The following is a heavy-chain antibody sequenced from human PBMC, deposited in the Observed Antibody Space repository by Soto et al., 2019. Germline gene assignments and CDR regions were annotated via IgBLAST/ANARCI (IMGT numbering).Heavy chain of an antibody. CDR1: GFSLYSYV. J-gene: IGHJ5*02. V-gene: IGHV3-30*01. CDR2: ISIDGTRT. D-gene: IGHD4-4*01. Sequence: GGSLRLSCVASGFSLYSYVIHWVRQTPGKGLQWVAVISIDGTRTYYADSVKGRFTVSRDNSKNTQYLQMYGLTIEDTAVYYCARYSRLHGNWFDPWGQGTLVTVSS. CDR3: ARYSRLHGNWFDP.